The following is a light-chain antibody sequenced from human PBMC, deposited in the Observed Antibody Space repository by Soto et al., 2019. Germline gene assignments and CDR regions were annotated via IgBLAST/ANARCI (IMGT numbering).Light chain of an antibody. V-gene: IGLV1-40*01. CDR1: SSSIGADHD. J-gene: IGLJ1*01. CDR3: QSYDSSLGFV. Sequence: QSVLTQPPSVSGAPGQRVTLSCIGSSSSIGADHDVHGYQQLPGTAPKLLIYGNVNRPSGVPDRFSGSKSGASAALAITGLQAEDDADYYCQSYDSSLGFVFGTGTKVNVL. CDR2: GNV.